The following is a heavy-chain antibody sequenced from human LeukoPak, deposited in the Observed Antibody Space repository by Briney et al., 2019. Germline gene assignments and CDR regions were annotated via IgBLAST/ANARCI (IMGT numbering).Heavy chain of an antibody. CDR3: ARDSTGYYGSGSCFLSG. Sequence: GGSLRLSCAASGFTFSSYSMNWVRQAPGKGLEWVSYISSSSSTIYYADSVKGRFTISRDNAKNSLYLQMNSLRAEDTAVYYCARDSTGYYGSGSCFLSGWGQGTLVTVSS. CDR2: ISSSSSTI. CDR1: GFTFSSYS. V-gene: IGHV3-48*01. D-gene: IGHD3-10*01. J-gene: IGHJ4*02.